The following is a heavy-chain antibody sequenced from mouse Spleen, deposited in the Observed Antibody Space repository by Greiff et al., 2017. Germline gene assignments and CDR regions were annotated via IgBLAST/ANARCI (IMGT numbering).Heavy chain of an antibody. CDR1: GFTFSDYG. CDR3: ARGGRRPYWYFDV. V-gene: IGHV5-17*01. J-gene: IGHJ1*03. CDR2: ISSGSSTI. D-gene: IGHD3-3*01. Sequence: DVMLVESGGGLVKPGGSLKLSCAASGFTFSDYGMHWVRQAPEKGLEWVAYISSGSSTIYYADTVKGRFTISRDNAKNTLFLQMTSLRSEDTAMYYCARGGRRPYWYFDVWGTGTTVTVSS.